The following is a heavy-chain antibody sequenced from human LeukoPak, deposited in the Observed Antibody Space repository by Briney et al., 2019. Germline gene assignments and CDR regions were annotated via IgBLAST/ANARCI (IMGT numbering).Heavy chain of an antibody. D-gene: IGHD3/OR15-3a*01. V-gene: IGHV4-38-2*02. CDR3: ARQTGSGLFILP. J-gene: IGHJ4*02. CDR2: MFHSGTT. Sequence: SETLSLTCTVSGYSISSGYYWGWIRQPPGKGLEWIGSMFHSGTTYYNPSLKSRVTISVDTSKNHFSLKLSSVTAADTAVYYCARQTGSGLFILPGGQGTLVTVSS. CDR1: GYSISSGYY.